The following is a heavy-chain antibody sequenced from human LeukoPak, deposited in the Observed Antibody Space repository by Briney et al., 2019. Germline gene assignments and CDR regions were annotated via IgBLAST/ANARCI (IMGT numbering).Heavy chain of an antibody. V-gene: IGHV3-21*01. J-gene: IGHJ4*02. CDR3: ARVSGRLERQSDLDY. Sequence: GGSLRLSCAASGFTFASYSMNWVRQAPGKGLDWVSSISGDSTYIYNAGSVKGRFTISRDNAQASLYLQMISLRADDTAVYYCARVSGRLERQSDLDYWGQGTLVIVSS. CDR1: GFTFASYS. CDR2: ISGDSTYI. D-gene: IGHD1-1*01.